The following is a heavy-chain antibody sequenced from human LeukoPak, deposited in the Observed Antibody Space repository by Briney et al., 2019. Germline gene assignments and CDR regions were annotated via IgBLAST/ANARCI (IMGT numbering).Heavy chain of an antibody. CDR2: IYYSGST. V-gene: IGHV4-59*01. Sequence: SETLSLTCTVSGGSISSYYWSWIRQPPGKGLGWIGYIYYSGSTNYNPSLKSRVTISVDTSKNQFSLKLSSVTAADTAVYYCARGSRRYFDWLSIPNWFDPWGQGTLVTVSS. CDR1: GGSISSYY. D-gene: IGHD3-9*01. J-gene: IGHJ5*02. CDR3: ARGSRRYFDWLSIPNWFDP.